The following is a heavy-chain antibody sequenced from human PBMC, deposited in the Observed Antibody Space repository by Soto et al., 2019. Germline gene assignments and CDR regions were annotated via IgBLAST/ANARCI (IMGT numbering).Heavy chain of an antibody. Sequence: ASVTVACKTSGYTFPSYGVSWGRKANRQGLEWMGWISAYNGNTNYAQKLQGRVTMTTDTSTSTAYMELRSLRSDDTAVYYCALLTRVRGRPWGQGTLVTVSS. J-gene: IGHJ5*02. V-gene: IGHV1-18*01. CDR1: GYTFPSYG. D-gene: IGHD3-10*01. CDR2: ISAYNGNT. CDR3: ALLTRVRGRP.